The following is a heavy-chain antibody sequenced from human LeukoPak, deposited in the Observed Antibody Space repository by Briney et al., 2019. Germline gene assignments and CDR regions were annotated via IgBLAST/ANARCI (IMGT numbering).Heavy chain of an antibody. CDR3: ERDIEAAGLFFDY. V-gene: IGHV3-7*01. CDR1: GFTFSSYW. J-gene: IGHJ4*02. Sequence: PGGSLRLSCAASGFTFSSYWMSWVRQAPGKGLEWVANMKYDGSEKDYVDSVKGRFTISRDNAKNSLYLQMNSLRAEDTAVYYCERDIEAAGLFFDYWGQGTLVTVSS. D-gene: IGHD6-13*01. CDR2: MKYDGSEK.